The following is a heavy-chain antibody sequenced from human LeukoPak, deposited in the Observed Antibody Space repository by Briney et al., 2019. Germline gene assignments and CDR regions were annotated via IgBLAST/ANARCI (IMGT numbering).Heavy chain of an antibody. Sequence: ASVKVSCKASGYTFTSYGISWVRQAPGQGLEWMGGIIPIFGTANYAQKFQGRVTITADESTSTAYMELSSLRSEDTAVYYCARKGDFTIFGVVTSDAFDIWGQGTMVTVSS. V-gene: IGHV1-69*13. CDR3: ARKGDFTIFGVVTSDAFDI. CDR2: IIPIFGTA. D-gene: IGHD3-3*01. CDR1: GYTFTSYG. J-gene: IGHJ3*02.